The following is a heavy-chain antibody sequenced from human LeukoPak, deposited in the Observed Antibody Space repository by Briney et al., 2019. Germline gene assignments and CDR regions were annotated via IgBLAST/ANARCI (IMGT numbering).Heavy chain of an antibody. J-gene: IGHJ4*02. D-gene: IGHD3-22*01. CDR2: IIPILGIA. Sequence: SVKVSCKASGGTFSSYAISWVRQAPGQGPEWMGRIIPILGIANYAQKFQGRVTITADKSTSTAYMELSSLRSEDTAVYYCARTDYDSSGYLGYWGQGTLVTVSS. CDR1: GGTFSSYA. CDR3: ARTDYDSSGYLGY. V-gene: IGHV1-69*04.